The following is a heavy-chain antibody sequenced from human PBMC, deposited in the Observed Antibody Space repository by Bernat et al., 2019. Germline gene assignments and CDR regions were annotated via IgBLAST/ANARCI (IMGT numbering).Heavy chain of an antibody. CDR3: AKALSGSSSGRGYHFDY. Sequence: QVQLVESGGGVVQPGRSLRLSCAASGFTFSNYGMHWVRQAPGKGLEWVTGISYDGSNKYYADSVKGRFTISRDNSKNTLYLQMNSLRSEDTAVYYCAKALSGSSSGRGYHFDYWGQGTLVTVSS. V-gene: IGHV3-30*18. J-gene: IGHJ4*02. CDR1: GFTFSNYG. D-gene: IGHD6-6*01. CDR2: ISYDGSNK.